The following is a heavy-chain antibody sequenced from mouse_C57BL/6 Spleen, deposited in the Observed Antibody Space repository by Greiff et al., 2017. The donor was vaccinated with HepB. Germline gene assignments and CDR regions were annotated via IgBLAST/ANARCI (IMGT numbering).Heavy chain of an antibody. CDR2: INPSSGYT. CDR1: GYTFTSYW. V-gene: IGHV1-7*01. Sequence: VQLQQSGAELAKPGASVKLSCKASGYTFTSYWMHWVKQRPGQGLEWIGYINPSSGYTKYNQKFKDKATLTADKSSRPAYMQLSSLTYADSAFYYCARSPMITTWSFDVWGTGTTVTVSS. J-gene: IGHJ1*03. D-gene: IGHD2-4*01. CDR3: ARSPMITTWSFDV.